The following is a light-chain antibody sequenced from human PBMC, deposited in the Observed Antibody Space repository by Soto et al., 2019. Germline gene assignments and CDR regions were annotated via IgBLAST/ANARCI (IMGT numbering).Light chain of an antibody. Sequence: VLTQSPSTLSLSPGERATLSCRASQSVSSSYLAWYQQKPGQAPRLLIYGASSRATGIPDRFSGSGSGTDFTLTISRLEPEDFAVYYCQQYGSSPFAFGQGTRLEIK. CDR1: QSVSSSY. CDR2: GAS. CDR3: QQYGSSPFA. V-gene: IGKV3-20*01. J-gene: IGKJ5*01.